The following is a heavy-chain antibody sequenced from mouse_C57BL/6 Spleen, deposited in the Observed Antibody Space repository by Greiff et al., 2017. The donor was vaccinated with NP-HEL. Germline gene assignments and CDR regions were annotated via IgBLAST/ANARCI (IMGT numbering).Heavy chain of an antibody. CDR2: IWGDGST. CDR3: AKEGGTAQAYGGFGYFDY. CDR1: GFSLTSYG. D-gene: IGHD3-2*02. V-gene: IGHV2-3*01. Sequence: VQVVESGPGLVAPSQSLSITCTVSGFSLTSYGVSWVRQPPGKGLEWLGVIWGDGSTNYHSALISRLSISKDNSKSQVFLKLNSLQTDDTATYYCAKEGGTAQAYGGFGYFDYWGQGTTLTVSS. J-gene: IGHJ2*01.